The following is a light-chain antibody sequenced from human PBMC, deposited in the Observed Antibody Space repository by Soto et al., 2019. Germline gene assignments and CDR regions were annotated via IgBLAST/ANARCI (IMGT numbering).Light chain of an antibody. J-gene: IGKJ1*01. CDR1: QSISDT. CDR2: SAS. CDR3: QQYNNWTWT. Sequence: EIVMTQSPATLSVSPGGRATLSCRASQSISDTLAWYQKKPGQAPRLLIYSASRGATGFPARFSGSGSGTDFNLTISRLQSEDFAVYYCQQYNNWTWTFGQGTKLDIK. V-gene: IGKV3-15*01.